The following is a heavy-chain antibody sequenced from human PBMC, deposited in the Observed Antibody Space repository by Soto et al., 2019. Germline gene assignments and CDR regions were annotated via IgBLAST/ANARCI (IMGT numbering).Heavy chain of an antibody. CDR2: IWYDGSNK. V-gene: IGHV3-33*01. J-gene: IGHJ3*02. CDR1: GFTFSSYG. CDR3: ARDHRDTNAFDI. Sequence: GGSLRLSCAASGFTFSSYGMHWVRQAPGKGLEWVAVIWYDGSNKYYADSVKGRFTISRDNSKNTLYLQMNSLRAEDTAVYYCARDHRDTNAFDIWGQGTMVTVSS. D-gene: IGHD5-18*01.